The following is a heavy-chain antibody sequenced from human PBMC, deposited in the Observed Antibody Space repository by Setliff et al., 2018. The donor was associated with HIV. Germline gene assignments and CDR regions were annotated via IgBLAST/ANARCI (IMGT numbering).Heavy chain of an antibody. J-gene: IGHJ3*02. V-gene: IGHV3-21*05. CDR3: ARDKNWAFDI. CDR1: GFTFXXXX. Sequence: GGXLRLSCAVSGFTFXXXXXSWGRQAPGKGLEWLSFIKSSTSEILXADSVKGRFTVSTDNAKNSLYLEMNSLRAEDTAVYYCARDKNWAFDIWGQGTMVTVSS. CDR2: IKSSTSEI.